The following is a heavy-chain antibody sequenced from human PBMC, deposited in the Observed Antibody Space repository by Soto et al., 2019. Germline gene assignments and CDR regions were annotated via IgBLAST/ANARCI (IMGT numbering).Heavy chain of an antibody. CDR1: GFIFSGFG. CDR2: ISYDGSDR. D-gene: IGHD6-19*01. CDR3: AKDMYRSGWLIYFDH. J-gene: IGHJ4*02. V-gene: IGHV3-30*18. Sequence: AGSLRHSCAASGFIFSGFGMHWVRPAPGKGLEWVAVISYDGSDRYYVDSVKGRFTISRDNSKNTLYLQMNSLRPEDTAVYYCAKDMYRSGWLIYFDHWGQGNMVTVAS.